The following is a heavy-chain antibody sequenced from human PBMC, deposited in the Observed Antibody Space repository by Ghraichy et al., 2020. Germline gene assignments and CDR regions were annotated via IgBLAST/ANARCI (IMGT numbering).Heavy chain of an antibody. Sequence: GGSLRLSCAAAGFTFSDYYMSWIRQAPGKGLEWVSYISSSGSSINYADSVKGRFTISRDNAKNSLYLQMNSLRADDTAIYYCARVRAVAGPEDYWGQGALVFVSS. CDR1: GFTFSDYY. J-gene: IGHJ4*02. D-gene: IGHD6-19*01. CDR2: ISSSGSSI. V-gene: IGHV3-11*01. CDR3: ARVRAVAGPEDY.